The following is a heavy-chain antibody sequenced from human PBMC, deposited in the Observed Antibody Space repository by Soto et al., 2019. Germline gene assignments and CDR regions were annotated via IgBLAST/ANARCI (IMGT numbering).Heavy chain of an antibody. V-gene: IGHV1-2*04. CDR1: GYTFTGYY. D-gene: IGHD7-27*01. J-gene: IGHJ4*02. CDR2: INPNSGGT. Sequence: ASVKVSCKASGYTFTGYYMHWVRQAPGQGLEWMGWINPNSGGTNYAQKFQGWVTMTRDTSISTAYMELNSLRVEDTDIYYCAIDFNWGSGYWGQGTLVTVSS. CDR3: AIDFNWGSGY.